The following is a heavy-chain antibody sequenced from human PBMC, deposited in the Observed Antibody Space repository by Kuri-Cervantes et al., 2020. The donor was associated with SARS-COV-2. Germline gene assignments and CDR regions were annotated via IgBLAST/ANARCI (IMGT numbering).Heavy chain of an antibody. V-gene: IGHV3-30-3*01. CDR1: GFTFSSYA. D-gene: IGHD2-2*02. Sequence: GESLKIFCAASGFTFSSYAMHWVRQAPGKGLEWVAVISYDGSNKYHADSVKGRFTISRDNSKNTLYLQMNSLRAEDTAVYYCARDSCSSTSCYTVFFFDYWGQGTLVTVSS. J-gene: IGHJ4*02. CDR2: ISYDGSNK. CDR3: ARDSCSSTSCYTVFFFDY.